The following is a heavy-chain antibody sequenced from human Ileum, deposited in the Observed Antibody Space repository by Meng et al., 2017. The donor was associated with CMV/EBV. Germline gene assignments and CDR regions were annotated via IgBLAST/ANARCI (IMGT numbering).Heavy chain of an antibody. V-gene: IGHV1-2*06. CDR2: INPNGGIT. D-gene: IGHD1-1*01. CDR1: GYTFTAYY. J-gene: IGHJ3*02. Sequence: ASVKVSCKASGYTFTAYYIHWVRQAPGQGLEWLGRINPNGGITDYAQKFQGRVTMTRDTYISTAYIELSGLTSDDTAVYYCASQGVLTTTNVFDIWGQGTMDTVSS. CDR3: ASQGVLTTTNVFDI.